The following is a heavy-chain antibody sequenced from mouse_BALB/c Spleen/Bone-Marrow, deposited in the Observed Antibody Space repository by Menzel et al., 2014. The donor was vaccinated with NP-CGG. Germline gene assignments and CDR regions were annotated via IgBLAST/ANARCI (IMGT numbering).Heavy chain of an antibody. J-gene: IGHJ2*01. CDR2: IHPNSGNT. Sequence: VQLQQSGSVLVRPGASVKLSCKASGYTFXSSWMHWAKQRPGQGLEWIGEIHPNSGNTNYNEKFKGKATLTVGTSSSTAYVDLSSLTSEDSAVYYCARSGFDYWGQGTTLTVSS. D-gene: IGHD4-1*01. V-gene: IGHV1S130*01. CDR3: ARSGFDY. CDR1: GYTFXSSW.